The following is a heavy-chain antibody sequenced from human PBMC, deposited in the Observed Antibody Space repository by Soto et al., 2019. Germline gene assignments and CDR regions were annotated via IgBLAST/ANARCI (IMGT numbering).Heavy chain of an antibody. V-gene: IGHV2-5*02. D-gene: IGHD3-9*01. CDR3: AQRRGGLLPDHYYFDF. CDR1: GFSLNTRGVG. Sequence: QITLKESGPPLVQPTQTLTLTCTFSGFSLNTRGVGVGWIRQPPGKALEWLALISWDGEKRYRPSQKTRVAVAKDTSENQVVLTMTTMGPADTDICDCAQRRGGLLPDHYYFDFWCQGTLVTRSS. CDR2: ISWDGEK. J-gene: IGHJ4*02.